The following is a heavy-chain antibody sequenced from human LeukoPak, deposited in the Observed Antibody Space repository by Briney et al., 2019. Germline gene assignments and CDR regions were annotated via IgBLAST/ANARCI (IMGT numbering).Heavy chain of an antibody. CDR1: GFTFSSYG. CDR2: ISYDGSNK. D-gene: IGHD3-10*01. Sequence: GGSLRLSCAASGFTFSSYGMHWVRQAPGEGLEWVAVISYDGSNKYYADSVKGRFTISRDNSKNTLYLQMNSLRAEDTAVYYCAKAPRVGRTTMVRGVIAPMDVWGQGTTVTVSS. V-gene: IGHV3-30*18. CDR3: AKAPRVGRTTMVRGVIAPMDV. J-gene: IGHJ6*02.